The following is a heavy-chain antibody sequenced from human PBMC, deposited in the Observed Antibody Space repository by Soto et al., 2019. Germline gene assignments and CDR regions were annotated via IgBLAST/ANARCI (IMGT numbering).Heavy chain of an antibody. CDR1: GFIVNYNH. Sequence: EVQLVESGGGLIQPGGSLRLSCAASGFIVNYNHMTWVRQAPGKGLEWVSVIYSGVSTYYADSVKGRFTISRDNSKNTVYLQMNSLRAEDTAVYYCARYNYYYCMDVWGQGTTVTVS. CDR2: IYSGVST. D-gene: IGHD1-1*01. CDR3: ARYNYYYCMDV. J-gene: IGHJ6*02. V-gene: IGHV3-53*01.